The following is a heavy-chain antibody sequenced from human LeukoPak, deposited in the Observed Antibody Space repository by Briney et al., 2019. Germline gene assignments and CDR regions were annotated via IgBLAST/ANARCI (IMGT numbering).Heavy chain of an antibody. CDR1: GGSFSGYY. J-gene: IGHJ4*02. CDR2: INHSGST. CDR3: ARSASGYSYGDY. D-gene: IGHD5-18*01. V-gene: IGHV4-34*01. Sequence: SETLSLTCAVYGGSFSGYYWSWIRQPPGKGLEWIGEINHSGSTNYNPSLKSRVTISADTSKNQFSLKLNSVTAADTAVYYCARSASGYSYGDYWGQGILVIVSS.